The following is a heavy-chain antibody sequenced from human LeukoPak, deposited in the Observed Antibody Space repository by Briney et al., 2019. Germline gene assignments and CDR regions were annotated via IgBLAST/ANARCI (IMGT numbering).Heavy chain of an antibody. Sequence: PGGSLRLSCAASGFTFSNAWMSWVRQAPGKGLEWVGRIKSKTDGGTTDYAAPVKGRFTISRDDSKNTLYLQMNSLKTEDTAVYYCTTGATFDCYGMDVWGQGTTVTVSS. D-gene: IGHD1-26*01. V-gene: IGHV3-15*01. J-gene: IGHJ6*02. CDR1: GFTFSNAW. CDR2: IKSKTDGGTT. CDR3: TTGATFDCYGMDV.